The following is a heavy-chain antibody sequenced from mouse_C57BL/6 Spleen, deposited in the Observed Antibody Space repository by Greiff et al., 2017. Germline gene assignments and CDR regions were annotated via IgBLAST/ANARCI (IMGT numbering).Heavy chain of an antibody. CDR3: ARRGYCGRDYYAMDY. J-gene: IGHJ4*01. CDR1: GYTFTSYW. Sequence: QVQLQQPGAELVKPGASVKMSCKASGYTFTSYWITWVKQRPGQGLEWIGDIYPGSGSTNYNEKLKSKATLTVDTSSSTAYMQRSSLTSEDSAVYYCARRGYCGRDYYAMDYWGQGTSVTVSS. V-gene: IGHV1-55*01. CDR2: IYPGSGST. D-gene: IGHD1-1*01.